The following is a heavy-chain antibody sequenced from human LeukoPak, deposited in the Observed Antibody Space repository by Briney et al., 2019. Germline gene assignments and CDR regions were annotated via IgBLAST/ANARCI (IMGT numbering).Heavy chain of an antibody. D-gene: IGHD6-13*01. CDR1: GFTFSSYA. CDR2: ISYDGSNK. V-gene: IGHV3-30*04. J-gene: IGHJ6*02. Sequence: GGSLRLSCAASGFTFSSYAMHWVRQAPGKGLEWVAVISYDGSNKYYADSVKCRFTISRDNSKNTLYLQMNSLRAEDTAVYYCARGRGVYNYYYYGMDVWGQGTTVTVSS. CDR3: ARGRGVYNYYYYGMDV.